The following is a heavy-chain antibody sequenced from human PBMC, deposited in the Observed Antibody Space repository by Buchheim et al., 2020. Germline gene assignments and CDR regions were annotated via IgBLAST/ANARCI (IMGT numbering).Heavy chain of an antibody. CDR3: ARDYYDFWSGYYYYYGMDV. CDR2: ISYDGSNK. CDR1: GFTFSSYG. J-gene: IGHJ6*02. Sequence: QVQLVESGGGVVQPGRSLRLSCAASGFTFSSYGMHWVRQAPGKGLEWVAVISYDGSNKYYADSVKGRFTISRDNSKNTLYLQMNSLRAEDTAVYYCARDYYDFWSGYYYYYGMDVWGQGTT. V-gene: IGHV3-30*19. D-gene: IGHD3-3*01.